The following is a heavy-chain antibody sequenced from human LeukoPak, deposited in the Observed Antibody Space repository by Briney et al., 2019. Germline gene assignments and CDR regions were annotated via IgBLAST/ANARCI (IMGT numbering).Heavy chain of an antibody. Sequence: PGGSLRLSCAASGFTFSSYEMNWVRQAPGKGLEWVSYISSSGSTIYYADSVKGRFTNSRDNAKNSLYLQMNSLRAEDTAVYYCARGSIAAAYFDYWGQGTLVTVSS. J-gene: IGHJ4*02. CDR2: ISSSGSTI. CDR3: ARGSIAAAYFDY. V-gene: IGHV3-48*03. CDR1: GFTFSSYE. D-gene: IGHD6-13*01.